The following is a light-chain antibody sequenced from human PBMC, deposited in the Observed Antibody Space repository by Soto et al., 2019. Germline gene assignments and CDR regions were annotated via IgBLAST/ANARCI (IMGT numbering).Light chain of an antibody. CDR1: QSISRY. CDR3: QQYNTYSRS. CDR2: KAS. J-gene: IGKJ1*01. V-gene: IGKV1-5*03. Sequence: DIQMTQSPSTLSASVGDRVTITCRASQSISRYLAWYQQKAGKAPKLLIYKASSLETGVPSRFSGSGSGTEFTLLISSLQPYDFATYYCQQYNTYSRSFGQGTTVDIK.